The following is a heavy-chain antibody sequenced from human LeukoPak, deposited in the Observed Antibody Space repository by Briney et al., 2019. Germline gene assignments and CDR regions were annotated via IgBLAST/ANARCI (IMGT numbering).Heavy chain of an antibody. D-gene: IGHD6-6*01. Sequence: SETLSLTCTVSGGSISSYYWSWIQQPPGKGLEWIGYIYYSGSTNYNPSLKSRVTISVDTSKNQFSLKLSSVTAADTAVYYCARDRGSSSSHYFDYWGQGTLVTVSS. CDR1: GGSISSYY. CDR2: IYYSGST. CDR3: ARDRGSSSSHYFDY. V-gene: IGHV4-59*01. J-gene: IGHJ4*02.